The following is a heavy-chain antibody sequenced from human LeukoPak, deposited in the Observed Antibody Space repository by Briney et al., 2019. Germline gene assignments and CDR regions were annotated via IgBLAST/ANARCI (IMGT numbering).Heavy chain of an antibody. CDR3: ARVPGVKYYDSSGSLRYYYYYMDV. J-gene: IGHJ6*03. D-gene: IGHD3-22*01. V-gene: IGHV4-38-2*02. CDR1: GYSISTAYS. CDR2: LYHGGST. Sequence: SETLSLTCNVFGYSISTAYSWGWIRQPPGKGLEWIGSLYHGGSTYYNPSLKSRVTISVDTSKNQFSLKLSSVTAADTAVYYCARVPGVKYYDSSGSLRYYYYYMDVWGKGTTVTVSS.